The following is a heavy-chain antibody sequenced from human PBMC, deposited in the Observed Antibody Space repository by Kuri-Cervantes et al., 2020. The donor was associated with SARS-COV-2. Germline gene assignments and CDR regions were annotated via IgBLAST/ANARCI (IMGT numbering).Heavy chain of an antibody. CDR3: AKDGSTSGSYAY. CDR2: INSDGSST. CDR1: GFTFSSYW. D-gene: IGHD1-26*01. V-gene: IGHV3-74*01. J-gene: IGHJ4*02. Sequence: GESLKISCAASGFTFSSYWMHWVRQAPGKGLVWVSRINSDGSSTSYADSVKGRFTISRDNAKNTLYLQMNSLRAEDTAVYYCAKDGSTSGSYAYWGQGTLVTVSS.